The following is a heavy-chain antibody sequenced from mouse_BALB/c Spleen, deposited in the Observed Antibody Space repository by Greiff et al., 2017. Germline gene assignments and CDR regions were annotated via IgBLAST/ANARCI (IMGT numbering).Heavy chain of an antibody. CDR1: GFAFSSYD. CDR2: ISSGGGST. J-gene: IGHJ2*01. D-gene: IGHD2-3*01. Sequence: EVKLVESGGGLVKPGGSLKLSCAASGFAFSSYDMSWVRQTPEKRLEWVAYISSGGGSTYYPDTVKGRFTISRDNAKNTLYLQMSSLKSEDTAMYYCARREDDYFDYWGQGTTLTVSS. V-gene: IGHV5-12-1*01. CDR3: ARREDDYFDY.